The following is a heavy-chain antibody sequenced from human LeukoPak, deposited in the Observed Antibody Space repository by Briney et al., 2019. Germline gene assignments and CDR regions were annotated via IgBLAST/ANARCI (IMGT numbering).Heavy chain of an antibody. Sequence: SGGSLRLSCAASGFTFSSYSMNWVRQAPGKGLEWVSSISSGSSYIYYADSVKGRFTISRDNAKNSVYLQMNSLRAEDSAVYYCAKTTTLRRIAAADTGAFDIWGQGTMVTVSS. CDR3: AKTTTLRRIAAADTGAFDI. CDR1: GFTFSSYS. CDR2: ISSGSSYI. V-gene: IGHV3-21*01. D-gene: IGHD6-13*01. J-gene: IGHJ3*02.